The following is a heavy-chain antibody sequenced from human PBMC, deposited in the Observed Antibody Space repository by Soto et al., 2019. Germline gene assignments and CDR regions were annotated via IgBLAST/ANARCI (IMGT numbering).Heavy chain of an antibody. D-gene: IGHD3-10*01. CDR3: ARDYLYYYGSGSYSIYYGMDV. Sequence: NPSETLSLTCTVSGGSISSYYWSWIRQPPGKGLEWIGYIYYSGSTNYNPSLKSRVTISVDTSKNQFSLKLSSVTAADTAVYYCARDYLYYYGSGSYSIYYGMDVWGQGTTVTVSS. J-gene: IGHJ6*02. CDR1: GGSISSYY. V-gene: IGHV4-59*01. CDR2: IYYSGST.